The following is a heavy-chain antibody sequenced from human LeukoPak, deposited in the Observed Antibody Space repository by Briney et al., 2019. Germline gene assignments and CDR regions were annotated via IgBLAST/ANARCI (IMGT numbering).Heavy chain of an antibody. Sequence: ASVKVSCKASGGTFSSYAISWVRQAPGQGLEWMGWISAYNGNTNYAQKLQGRVTMTTDTSTSTAYMELRSLRSDDTAVYYCARDRYRFLEWLLPYYFDYWGQGTLVTVSS. CDR1: GGTFSSYA. J-gene: IGHJ4*02. V-gene: IGHV1-18*01. D-gene: IGHD3-3*01. CDR2: ISAYNGNT. CDR3: ARDRYRFLEWLLPYYFDY.